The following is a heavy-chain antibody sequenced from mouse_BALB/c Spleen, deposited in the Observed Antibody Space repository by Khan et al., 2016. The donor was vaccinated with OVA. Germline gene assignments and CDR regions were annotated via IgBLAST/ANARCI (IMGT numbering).Heavy chain of an antibody. CDR3: ARRSLRWDFDY. CDR2: INPSTGYT. Sequence: QVQLKQSGAELAKPGASVKMSCKASGYTFINYWILWVKRRPGQGLECIGYINPSTGYTEYNQNFKDKATLTADKSSSTAYMQLSSLTSEDSAVYYCARRSLRWDFDYWGQGTTLTVSS. J-gene: IGHJ2*01. V-gene: IGHV1-7*01. D-gene: IGHD1-1*01. CDR1: GYTFINYW.